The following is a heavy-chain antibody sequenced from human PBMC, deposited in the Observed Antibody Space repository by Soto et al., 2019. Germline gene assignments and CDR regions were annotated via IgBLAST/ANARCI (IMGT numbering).Heavy chain of an antibody. V-gene: IGHV1-69*12. D-gene: IGHD6-13*01. CDR3: ARPRAAADKGIQEAFDI. CDR1: GGTFSSYA. Sequence: QVQLVQSGAEVKKPGSSVKVSCKASGGTFSSYAISWVRQAPGQGLEWMGGIIPIFGTANYAQKFQGRVTITADESTSTAYMELSSLRSEDTAVYYCARPRAAADKGIQEAFDIWGQGTMVTVSS. J-gene: IGHJ3*02. CDR2: IIPIFGTA.